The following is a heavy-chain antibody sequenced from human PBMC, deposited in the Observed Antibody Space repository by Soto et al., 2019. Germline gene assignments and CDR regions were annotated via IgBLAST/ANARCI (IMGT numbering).Heavy chain of an antibody. CDR1: GFTFSSYA. J-gene: IGHJ4*02. Sequence: EVQLLESGGGLVQPGGSLRLSCAASGFTFSSYAMRWVRQAPGKGLEWVSAISGSGGSTYYADSVKVRFTISRDNSKNTLYPQMNSLRAEDTAVYYCARRGSGSYYDYWGQGTLVTVSS. CDR2: ISGSGGST. V-gene: IGHV3-23*01. CDR3: ARRGSGSYYDY. D-gene: IGHD1-26*01.